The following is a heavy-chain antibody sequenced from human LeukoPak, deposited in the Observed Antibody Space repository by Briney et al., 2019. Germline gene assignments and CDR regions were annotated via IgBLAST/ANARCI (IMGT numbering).Heavy chain of an antibody. V-gene: IGHV1-69*05. Sequence: SVKVSCKAYGGTFNSYDIIWVRQAPGPGLEWMGRIIPIFGRANYEQKFQGRVTITTDESTNTAYMELSSLRSEDTAVYYCARDQVDPASPPDFDYWGQGTLVTVSS. J-gene: IGHJ4*02. D-gene: IGHD2-15*01. CDR2: IIPIFGRA. CDR3: ARDQVDPASPPDFDY. CDR1: GGTFNSYD.